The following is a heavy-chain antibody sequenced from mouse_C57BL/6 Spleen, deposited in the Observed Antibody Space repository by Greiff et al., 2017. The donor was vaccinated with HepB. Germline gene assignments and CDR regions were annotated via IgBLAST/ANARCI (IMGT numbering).Heavy chain of an antibody. CDR3: ARRRAPTVVATRAMDY. CDR2: INPNNGGT. D-gene: IGHD1-1*01. CDR1: GYTFTDYN. J-gene: IGHJ4*01. Sequence: EVQLQQSGPELVKPGASVKIPCKASGYTFTDYNMDWVKQSHGKSLEWIGDINPNNGGTIYNQKFKGKATLTVDKSSSTAYMELRSLTSEDTAVYYCARRRAPTVVATRAMDYWGQGTSVTVSS. V-gene: IGHV1-18*01.